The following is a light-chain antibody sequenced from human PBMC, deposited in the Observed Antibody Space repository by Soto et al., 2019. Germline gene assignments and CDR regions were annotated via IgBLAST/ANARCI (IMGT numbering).Light chain of an antibody. CDR1: QSISSTY. J-gene: IGKJ4*01. CDR2: GAS. CDR3: QQYSGSPPLT. V-gene: IGKV3-20*01. Sequence: NVLTQSPGTLSLSPGERATLSCRASQSISSTYLAWYQQKPGQPPRLLMYGASNRATGIPDRFSGSGSGTDFTLTISRLEPEDFAVYSCQQYSGSPPLTFGGGTKVEIK.